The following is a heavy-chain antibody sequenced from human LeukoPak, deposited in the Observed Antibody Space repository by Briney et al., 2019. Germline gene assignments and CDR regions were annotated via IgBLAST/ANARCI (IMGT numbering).Heavy chain of an antibody. D-gene: IGHD2-2*01. CDR1: GGSISSGGYY. J-gene: IGHJ5*02. Sequence: SQTLSLTCTVSGGSISSGGYYWSWIRQHPGKGLEWIGYIYYSGSTNYNPSLKSRVTISVDTSKNQFSLKLSSVTAADTAVYYCAKTGGARYCSSTSCYWFDPWGQGTLVTVSS. CDR2: IYYSGST. CDR3: AKTGGARYCSSTSCYWFDP. V-gene: IGHV4-31*03.